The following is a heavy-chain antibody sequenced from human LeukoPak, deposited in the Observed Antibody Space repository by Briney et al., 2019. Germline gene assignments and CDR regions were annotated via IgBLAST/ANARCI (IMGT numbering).Heavy chain of an antibody. CDR2: IAYDGSNK. D-gene: IGHD6-19*01. V-gene: IGHV3-30*18. CDR3: AKDQGIAVAGTDDAFDI. CDR1: GFSFINYG. J-gene: IGHJ3*02. Sequence: PGRALRLSSAASGFSFINYGIHRVRQAPAKGREGGAAIAYDGSNKYYAEFVKGRFTISRDNSQNTLYLHMYSLRAEDTAVYFCAKDQGIAVAGTDDAFDIWGQGTRVTVSS.